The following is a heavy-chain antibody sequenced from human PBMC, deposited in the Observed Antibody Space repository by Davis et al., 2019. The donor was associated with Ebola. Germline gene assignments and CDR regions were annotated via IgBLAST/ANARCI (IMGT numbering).Heavy chain of an antibody. D-gene: IGHD3-22*01. CDR1: GFSLSTSGVA. CDR3: VHAMYYYDSSGYYADY. V-gene: IGHV2-5*01. Sequence: SGPTLVKPTQTLTLTCTFSGFSLSTSGVAVGWIRQPPGKALEWLALIYWNDDKRNSPSLKSRLTITKDTSKNQVVLTMTNMDPVDTATYYCVHAMYYYDSSGYYADYWGQGTLVTVSS. CDR2: IYWNDDK. J-gene: IGHJ4*02.